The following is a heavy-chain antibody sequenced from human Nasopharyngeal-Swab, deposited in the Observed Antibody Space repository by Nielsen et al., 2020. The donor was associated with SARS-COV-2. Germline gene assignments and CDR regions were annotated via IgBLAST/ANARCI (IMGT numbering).Heavy chain of an antibody. D-gene: IGHD2-8*01. V-gene: IGHV3-53*01. CDR1: GGSISSSNW. CDR3: ARDLGGGYCTTINCLGS. CDR2: TEIGGIT. Sequence: ETLSLTCAVSGGSISSSNWWSWVRQPPGKGLEWVSVTEIGGITHYADSVMGRFTISRDSSTNTLYLQMNSLRVEDTAVYYCARDLGGGYCTTINCLGSWGQGTLVTVSS. J-gene: IGHJ1*01.